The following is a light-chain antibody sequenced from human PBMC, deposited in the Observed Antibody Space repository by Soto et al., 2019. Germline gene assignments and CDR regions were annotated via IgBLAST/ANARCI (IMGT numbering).Light chain of an antibody. CDR3: QQYGSYSYT. CDR2: DAS. V-gene: IGKV1-5*01. Sequence: GDRVTLTCRASQSISNYLAWYQQKPGKAPKLLIYDASSLESGGPSRFSGGGSGKEVTLTISSLQPDDCATYYCQQYGSYSYTFGQGTKLEIK. J-gene: IGKJ2*01. CDR1: QSISNY.